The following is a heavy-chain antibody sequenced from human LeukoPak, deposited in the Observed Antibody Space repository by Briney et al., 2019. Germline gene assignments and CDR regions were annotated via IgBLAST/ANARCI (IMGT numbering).Heavy chain of an antibody. CDR3: AKSHDFWSGYYTNYFDY. J-gene: IGHJ4*02. CDR2: IRYDGSNK. CDR1: GFTFSSYG. D-gene: IGHD3-3*01. V-gene: IGHV3-30*02. Sequence: GGSLRLSCAASGFTFSSYGMHWVRQAPGKGLEWVAFIRYDGSNKYYADSVKGRFTISRDNSKNTLYLQMNSLRAEDTAVYYCAKSHDFWSGYYTNYFDYWGQGTLVTVSS.